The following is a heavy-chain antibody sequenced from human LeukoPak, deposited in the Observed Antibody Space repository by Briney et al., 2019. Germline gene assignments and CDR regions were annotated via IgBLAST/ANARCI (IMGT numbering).Heavy chain of an antibody. D-gene: IGHD4-17*01. CDR1: GLTGSHNY. V-gene: IGHV3-53*01. Sequence: GGSLRLSCAASGLTGSHNYVSWVRQAPGKGLEWVSAIHTSGDTCYADSVKGRFTISRDTSKNTLYLQINSLRVEDTAVYYCIVFGDPNHWGQGTLATVSS. J-gene: IGHJ5*02. CDR3: IVFGDPNH. CDR2: IHTSGDT.